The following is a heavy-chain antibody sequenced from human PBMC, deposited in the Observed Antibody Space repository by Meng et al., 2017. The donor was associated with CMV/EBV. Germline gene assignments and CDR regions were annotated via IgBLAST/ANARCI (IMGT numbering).Heavy chain of an antibody. CDR3: ARDAPYCSSTSCYPGSGYFDY. D-gene: IGHD2-2*01. CDR2: ISYDGSNK. CDR1: GFTFSSYA. J-gene: IGHJ4*02. Sequence: GGSLRLSCAASGFTFSSYAMHWVRQAPGKGLEWVAVISYDGSNKYYADSVKGRLTISRDNSKNTLYLQMNSLRAEDTAVYYCARDAPYCSSTSCYPGSGYFDYWGQGTLVTVSS. V-gene: IGHV3-30-3*01.